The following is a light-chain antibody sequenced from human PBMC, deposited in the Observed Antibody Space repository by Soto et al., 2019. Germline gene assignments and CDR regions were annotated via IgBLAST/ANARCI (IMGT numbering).Light chain of an antibody. J-gene: IGLJ2*01. Sequence: QSVLTQPPSASGTPGQSVTIPCTGTSSDVGDYNYVSWYQQHPGKAPKLMIHEVSRRPSGVPDRFSGSKSGNTASLTVSGLQAEDEADYYCSSNAGSNNVVFGGGTKVTVL. CDR1: SSDVGDYNY. CDR2: EVS. CDR3: SSNAGSNNVV. V-gene: IGLV2-8*01.